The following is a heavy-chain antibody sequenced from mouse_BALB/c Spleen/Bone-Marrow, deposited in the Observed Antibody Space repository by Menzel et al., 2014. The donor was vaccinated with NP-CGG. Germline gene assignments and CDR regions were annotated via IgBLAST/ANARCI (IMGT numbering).Heavy chain of an antibody. CDR2: IWAGGST. D-gene: IGHD1-1*01. J-gene: IGHJ4*01. CDR3: AREGRGYYGSSGAAMDY. V-gene: IGHV2-9*02. Sequence: VHLVESGPGLVAPSQSLSISCTASGFSLTSYGVHWVRQPPGQGLEWLGVIWAGGSTNYNSALMSRLSINKDNSKSQVFLKMNSLQTDDTAMYYCAREGRGYYGSSGAAMDYWGQGTTVTVSS. CDR1: GFSLTSYG.